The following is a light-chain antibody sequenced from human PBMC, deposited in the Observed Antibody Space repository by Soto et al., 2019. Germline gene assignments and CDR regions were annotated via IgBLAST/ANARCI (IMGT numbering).Light chain of an antibody. Sequence: DLQMTQSPSTLFASVGDRVTITCRASQTISSWLAWYQQKPGKAPKLLIYKASSLESGVPSRFSGSGSGTEFTLTISSLQPDDFATYYCQLYNSFPLTFGGGTKVEIK. J-gene: IGKJ4*01. CDR3: QLYNSFPLT. CDR2: KAS. CDR1: QTISSW. V-gene: IGKV1-5*03.